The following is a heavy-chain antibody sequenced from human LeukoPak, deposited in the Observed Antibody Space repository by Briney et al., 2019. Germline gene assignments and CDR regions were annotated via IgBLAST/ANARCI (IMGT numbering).Heavy chain of an antibody. Sequence: PSETLSLTCTVSGGSISSSSYYWGWTRQPPGKGLEWIGTIYYSGSTYYNPSLKSRVTISVDTSKNQFSLKLSSVTAADTAVYYCARSIMGENLLWFGELLYYFDYWGQGTLVTVSS. V-gene: IGHV4-39*07. CDR3: ARSIMGENLLWFGELLYYFDY. D-gene: IGHD3-10*01. J-gene: IGHJ4*02. CDR2: IYYSGST. CDR1: GGSISSSSYY.